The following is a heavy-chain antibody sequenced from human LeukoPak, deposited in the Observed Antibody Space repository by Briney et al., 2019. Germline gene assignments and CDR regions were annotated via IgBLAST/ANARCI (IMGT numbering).Heavy chain of an antibody. CDR1: GYTFTSYD. V-gene: IGHV1-8*01. CDR2: MNPNSGNT. J-gene: IGHJ6*03. D-gene: IGHD4-17*01. CDR3: ARETQMTTVTTSYYMDV. Sequence: ASVKVSCKASGYTFTSYDINWVRQATGQGLEWMGWMNPNSGNTGYAQKFQGRVTMTRNTSISTAYMELSSLRSEDTAVYYCARETQMTTVTTSYYMDVWGKGTTVTISS.